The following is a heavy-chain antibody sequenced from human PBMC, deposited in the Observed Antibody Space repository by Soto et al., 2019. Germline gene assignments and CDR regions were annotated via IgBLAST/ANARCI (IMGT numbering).Heavy chain of an antibody. CDR2: IYYSGST. D-gene: IGHD6-13*01. V-gene: IGHV4-59*01. CDR3: ARDRGVAAFDY. J-gene: IGHJ4*02. Sequence: PSETLSLTCTVSGGSISSYYWSWIRQPPGKGLEWIGYIYYSGSTNYNPSLKSRVTISVDTSKNQFSLKLSSVNAADAAVYYCARDRGVAAFDYWGQGNLVTVSS. CDR1: GGSISSYY.